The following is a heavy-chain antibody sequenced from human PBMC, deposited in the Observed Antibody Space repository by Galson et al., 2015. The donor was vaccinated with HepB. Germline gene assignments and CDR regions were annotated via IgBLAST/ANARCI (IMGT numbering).Heavy chain of an antibody. CDR3: EKAWGPVAGKVGDC. J-gene: IGHJ4*02. D-gene: IGHD6-19*01. V-gene: IGHV3-23*01. Sequence: SLRLSCAASGFTFSTYSMSWVRQTPGKGLEWVSVVSDDGGNAYYADSVKGRFIISRDNAKNTLYLQMNSLRAEDTAIYFCEKAWGPVAGKVGDCGGQGTLVTVPS. CDR1: GFTFSTYS. CDR2: VSDDGGNA.